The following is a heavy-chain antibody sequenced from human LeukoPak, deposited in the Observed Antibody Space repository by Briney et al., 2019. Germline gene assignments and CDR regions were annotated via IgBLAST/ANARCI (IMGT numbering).Heavy chain of an antibody. CDR3: AREEASAADY. J-gene: IGHJ4*02. V-gene: IGHV4-39*01. D-gene: IGHD6-13*01. Sequence: PSETLSLTCTVSGASIISSSHYWAWIRQPPGKGLEGIGSIYYNGGTLYSPSLKSRASISVDTSKSQFSLKLSSVTAADTSVYFCAREEASAADYWGQGTLVTVSS. CDR2: IYYNGGT. CDR1: GASIISSSHY.